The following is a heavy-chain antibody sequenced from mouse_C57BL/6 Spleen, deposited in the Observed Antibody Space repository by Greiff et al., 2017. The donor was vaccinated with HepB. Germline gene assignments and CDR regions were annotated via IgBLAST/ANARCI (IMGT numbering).Heavy chain of an antibody. Sequence: VQLQQPGAELVMPGASVKLSCKASGYTFTSYWMHWVKQRPGQGLEWIGEIDPSDSYTNYNQKFKGKSTLTVDKSSSTAYMQLSSLTSEDSAVYYCARGDDYDVGYYAMDYWGQGTSVTVSS. V-gene: IGHV1-69*01. D-gene: IGHD2-4*01. CDR1: GYTFTSYW. CDR3: ARGDDYDVGYYAMDY. J-gene: IGHJ4*01. CDR2: IDPSDSYT.